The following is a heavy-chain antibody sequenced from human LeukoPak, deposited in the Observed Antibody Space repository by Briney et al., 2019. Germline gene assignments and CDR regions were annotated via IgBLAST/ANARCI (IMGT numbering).Heavy chain of an antibody. J-gene: IGHJ6*03. CDR1: GYSFTSYW. CDR2: IYPGDSDT. Sequence: GDSLKISCKGSGYSFTSYWIGWVRQMPGKGLEWMGVIYPGDSDTRYSPSFRGQVTISVDKSISTAYLQWSSLKASDTAIYYCARPGNYYYYMDVWGEGTMVTVSS. V-gene: IGHV5-51*03. CDR3: ARPGNYYYYMDV.